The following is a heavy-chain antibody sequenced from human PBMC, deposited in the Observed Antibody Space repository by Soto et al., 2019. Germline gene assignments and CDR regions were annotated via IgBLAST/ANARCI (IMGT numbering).Heavy chain of an antibody. CDR2: INHSGST. J-gene: IGHJ4*02. CDR3: ASSGWGYSYGGDYYFDY. CDR1: GGSFSGYY. V-gene: IGHV4-34*01. Sequence: QVQLQQWGAGLLKPSETLSLTCAVYGGSFSGYYWSWIRQPPGKGLEWIGEINHSGSTNYNPSLKSRVTISVDTSKTQFSLKLSSVTAADTAVYYCASSGWGYSYGGDYYFDYWGQGTLVTVSS. D-gene: IGHD5-18*01.